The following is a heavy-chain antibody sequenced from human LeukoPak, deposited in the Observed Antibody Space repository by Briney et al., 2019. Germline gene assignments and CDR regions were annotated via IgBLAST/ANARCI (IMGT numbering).Heavy chain of an antibody. CDR3: TREGAAKAKNFDY. CDR2: INPRRGST. Sequence: GASVKVSCKTSGYTFTNYLIHWVRQAPGLGHEWMGIINPRRGSTRYAQKFQDRVVVTRDTSTSTVYMELSSLRSDDTAVYYCTREGAAKAKNFDYWGQGTLVTVSS. D-gene: IGHD6-13*01. CDR1: GYTFTNYL. J-gene: IGHJ4*02. V-gene: IGHV1-46*01.